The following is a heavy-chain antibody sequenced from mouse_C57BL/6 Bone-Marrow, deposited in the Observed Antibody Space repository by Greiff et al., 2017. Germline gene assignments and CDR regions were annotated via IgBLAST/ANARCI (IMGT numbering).Heavy chain of an antibody. V-gene: IGHV5-9-1*02. D-gene: IGHD1-1*01. CDR3: TRETTVVTDAMDY. J-gene: IGHJ4*01. Sequence: EVMLVESGEGLVKPGGSLKLSCAASGFTFSSYAMSWVRQTPEKRLEWVAYISSGGDYIYYADTVKGRFTISRDNARNTLYLQMSSLKSEDTAMYYCTRETTVVTDAMDYWGQGTSVTVSS. CDR1: GFTFSSYA. CDR2: ISSGGDYI.